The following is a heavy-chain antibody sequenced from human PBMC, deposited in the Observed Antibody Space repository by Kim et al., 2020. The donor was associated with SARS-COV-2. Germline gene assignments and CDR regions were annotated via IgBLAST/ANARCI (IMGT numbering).Heavy chain of an antibody. J-gene: IGHJ5*02. CDR3: ARDRGRAARPTHWFDP. V-gene: IGHV3-11*06. D-gene: IGHD6-6*01. Sequence: SVKSRFTISRDNAKNSLYLQRSSLRAEDTAVYYCARDRGRAARPTHWFDPWGQGTLVTVSS.